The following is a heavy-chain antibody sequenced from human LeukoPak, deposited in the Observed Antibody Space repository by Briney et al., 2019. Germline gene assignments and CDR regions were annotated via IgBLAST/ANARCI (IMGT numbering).Heavy chain of an antibody. CDR2: IYYSEIYNSGST. V-gene: IGHV4-59*12. D-gene: IGHD2-15*01. J-gene: IGHJ2*01. CDR3: ASASPSGYSSVYWYFDL. CDR1: GGSINSFY. Sequence: SETLSLTCTVSGGSINSFYWSWIRRPPGKGLEWIGNIYYSEIYNSGSTKYNPSLTSRVTIADRSRNQVSLKMTSVTSADTAVYYCASASPSGYSSVYWYFDLWGRGALITVSS.